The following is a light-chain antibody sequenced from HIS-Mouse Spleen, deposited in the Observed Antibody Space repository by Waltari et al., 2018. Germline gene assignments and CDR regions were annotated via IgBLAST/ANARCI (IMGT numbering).Light chain of an antibody. CDR2: RNN. V-gene: IGLV1-47*01. CDR3: AAWDDSLSGWV. J-gene: IGLJ3*02. Sequence: QSVLTQPPSASGTPGQTVTISCSGSSPNLASNYVSWYQQLPGTAPKLLIYRNNQRPSGVPDRFSGSKSGTSASLAISGLRSEDEADYYCAAWDDSLSGWVFGGGTKLTVL. CDR1: SPNLASNY.